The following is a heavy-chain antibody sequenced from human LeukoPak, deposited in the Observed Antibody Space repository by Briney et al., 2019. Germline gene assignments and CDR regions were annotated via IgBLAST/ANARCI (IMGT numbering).Heavy chain of an antibody. Sequence: GGSLRLSCAASGFTFSSYWMSWVHQAPGKGLEWVANIKQDGSEKYYVDSVKGRFTISRDNAKNSLYLQMNSLRAEDTAVYYCARDGEWGQIDRSPTDAWGQGTLVTVSS. CDR2: IKQDGSEK. CDR1: GFTFSSYW. V-gene: IGHV3-7*01. J-gene: IGHJ5*02. CDR3: ARDGEWGQIDRSPTDA. D-gene: IGHD3-10*01.